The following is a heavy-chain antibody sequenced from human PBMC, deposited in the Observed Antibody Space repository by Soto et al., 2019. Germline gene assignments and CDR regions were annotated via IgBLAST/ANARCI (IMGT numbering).Heavy chain of an antibody. V-gene: IGHV4-39*01. J-gene: IGHJ4*02. CDR3: ARRGLGNFFDY. D-gene: IGHD6-19*01. CDR1: GGSINSNTYS. Sequence: ETLSLTCTVSGGSINSNTYSWAWIRQPPEKGLEWIGTIYYSGSTHYNPSLKSRVTISVDTSKNEFSLKLSSVTAADTAVFYCARRGLGNFFDYWGQGALVTVSS. CDR2: IYYSGST.